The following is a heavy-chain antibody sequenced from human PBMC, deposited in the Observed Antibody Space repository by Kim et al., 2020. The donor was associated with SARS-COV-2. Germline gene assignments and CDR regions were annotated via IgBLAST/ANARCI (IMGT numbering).Heavy chain of an antibody. D-gene: IGHD2-15*01. V-gene: IGHV3-13*01. Sequence: GGSLRLSCAASGFTFSSYDMHWVRQAPGKGLEWVSAIGTAGDTYYPGSVKGRFTISRENAKNSLYLQMHRLRTGDTAVYYCAREGRYCSGGSCYSPYYYYGMDVWGQGTTGTVSS. CDR3: AREGRYCSGGSCYSPYYYYGMDV. J-gene: IGHJ6*02. CDR2: IGTAGDT. CDR1: GFTFSSYD.